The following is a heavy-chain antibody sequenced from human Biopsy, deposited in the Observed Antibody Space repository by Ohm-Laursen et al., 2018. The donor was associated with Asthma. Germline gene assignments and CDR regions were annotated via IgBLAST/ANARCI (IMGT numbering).Heavy chain of an antibody. V-gene: IGHV1-18*01. CDR3: ARAVDYSHYYGIDV. CDR2: ISVYNGNT. D-gene: IGHD3-10*01. Sequence: SVKASCKTSGYTFNSAGITWVRQAPGQGLEWMGWISVYNGNTKVAQKLQDRVTMITDTSTSTAYMELGSLRSDDTAVYFCARAVDYSHYYGIDVWGQGTTVTVS. J-gene: IGHJ6*02. CDR1: GYTFNSAG.